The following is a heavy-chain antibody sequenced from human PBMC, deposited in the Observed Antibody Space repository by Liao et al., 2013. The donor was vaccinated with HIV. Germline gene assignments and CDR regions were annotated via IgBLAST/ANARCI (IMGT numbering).Heavy chain of an antibody. Sequence: QVQLQESGPGLVKPSETLSLTCTVSGGSIRSYYWSWIRQAAGKGLEWIGRIYSSGSTNYNPSLKSRVTMSLDTSKNQVSLKLSSVTAADTAVYYCARDLGYGGNWFDPWGQGTLVTVSS. CDR1: GGSIRSYY. CDR2: IYSSGST. CDR3: ARDLGYGGNWFDP. V-gene: IGHV4-4*07. J-gene: IGHJ5*02. D-gene: IGHD7-27*01.